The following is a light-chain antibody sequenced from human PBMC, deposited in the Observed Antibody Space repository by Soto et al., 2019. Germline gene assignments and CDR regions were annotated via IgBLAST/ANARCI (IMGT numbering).Light chain of an antibody. CDR2: GAT. CDR3: QQFQTSPYT. V-gene: IGKV3-20*01. Sequence: VLSQSPGNLSLSPGERATLSCRASHIVNYNYLAWYQQKPGQAPSLLIYGATSRPSGIPDWFSVSGSGTYFTLTISGLEPEDFAVYYCQQFQTSPYTFGQGTKLEIK. CDR1: HIVNYNY. J-gene: IGKJ2*01.